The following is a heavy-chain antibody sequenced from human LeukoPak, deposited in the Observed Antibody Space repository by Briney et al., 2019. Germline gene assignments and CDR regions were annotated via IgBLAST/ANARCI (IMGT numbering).Heavy chain of an antibody. CDR3: ARGDLYTYSDSIAYYDY. V-gene: IGHV4-38-2*02. D-gene: IGHD3-22*01. J-gene: IGHJ4*02. CDR1: GYSISSGYY. Sequence: SETLSLTCTVSGYSISSGYYWGWIRQPPGKGLEWIGSIYYSGSTYYNPSLKSRVTISVDTSKNQFSLKLSSVTAADTAVYYCARGDLYTYSDSIAYYDYWGQGTLVTVSS. CDR2: IYYSGST.